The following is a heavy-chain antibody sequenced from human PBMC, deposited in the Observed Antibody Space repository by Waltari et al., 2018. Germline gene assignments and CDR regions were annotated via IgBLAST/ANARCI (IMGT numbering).Heavy chain of an antibody. Sequence: EVQLVESGGGWVRVGGSLRLACAASGFIFSTVSMNWVRQAPGKGLEWLSYISGSIRTIYYACSVKGRFTISRDNAKNSLYLHMNSLRAEDTAIYYCARDKTPVDYRGQGTLVTVSS. CDR1: GFIFSTVS. V-gene: IGHV3-48*04. J-gene: IGHJ4*02. CDR3: ARDKTPVDY. CDR2: ISGSIRTI. D-gene: IGHD2-15*01.